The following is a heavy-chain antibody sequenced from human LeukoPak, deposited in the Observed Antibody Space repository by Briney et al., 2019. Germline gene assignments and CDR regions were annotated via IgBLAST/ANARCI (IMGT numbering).Heavy chain of an antibody. J-gene: IGHJ6*03. D-gene: IGHD3-10*01. CDR1: GFTFNNYG. V-gene: IGHV3-30*02. Sequence: GGSLRLSCAASGFTFNNYGMHWVRQAPGKGLEWVAFIRYNGNNQYYADSVKGRFTITRDNSKNTLYLQMNSLEGDDTAVYYCAKDSAFYYIDVWGKGTTVIISS. CDR3: AKDSAFYYIDV. CDR2: IRYNGNNQ.